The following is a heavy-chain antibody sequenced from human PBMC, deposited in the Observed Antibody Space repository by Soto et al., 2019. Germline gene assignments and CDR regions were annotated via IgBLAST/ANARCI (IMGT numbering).Heavy chain of an antibody. Sequence: SSETLSLTCSVFGGSMSPYYWSWIRQSPGKGLEWIANIYYRGNTNYNPSLESRVTISIDTSKNQFSLKLNSLTAADTAVYYCARLSKKTGDFDYYYGMDVWGQGTTVTVSS. V-gene: IGHV4-59*08. CDR3: ARLSKKTGDFDYYYGMDV. CDR2: IYYRGNT. CDR1: GGSMSPYY. D-gene: IGHD7-27*01. J-gene: IGHJ6*02.